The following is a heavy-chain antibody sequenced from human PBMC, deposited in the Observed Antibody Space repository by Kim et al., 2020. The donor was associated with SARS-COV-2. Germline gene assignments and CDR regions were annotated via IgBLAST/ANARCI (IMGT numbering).Heavy chain of an antibody. J-gene: IGHJ4*02. Sequence: PSIKSRVTISVDASKTQFSLKLSSVTAADTAVYYCARRGYSYAYYFDYWGQGTLVTVSS. V-gene: IGHV4-39*01. CDR3: ARRGYSYAYYFDY. D-gene: IGHD5-18*01.